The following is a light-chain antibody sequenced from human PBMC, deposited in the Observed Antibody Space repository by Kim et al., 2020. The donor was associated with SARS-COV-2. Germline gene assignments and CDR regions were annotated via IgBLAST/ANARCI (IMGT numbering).Light chain of an antibody. J-gene: IGLJ1*01. CDR3: SSYTSSSIYV. CDR2: EVS. Sequence: QSALTQPPSVSGSPGQSVTISCTGTSSDVVSYNRVPWYQQPPGTAPQLMIYEVSTRPSVGPDRFSGSNSGNTAALTISGLQAEDEADYYCSSYTSSSIYVFGTGTKVTVL. V-gene: IGLV2-18*02. CDR1: SSDVVSYNR.